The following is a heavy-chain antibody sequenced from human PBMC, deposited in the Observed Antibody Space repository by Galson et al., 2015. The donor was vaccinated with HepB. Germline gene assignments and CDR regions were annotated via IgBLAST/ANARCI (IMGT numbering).Heavy chain of an antibody. CDR1: GFTVSSNY. CDR3: ARDRGWYLADYYYGMDV. Sequence: SLRLSCAASGFTVSSNYMSWVRQAPGKGLEWVSVIYSGGSTYYADSVKGRFTISRDNSKNTLYLQMNSLRAEDTAVYYCARDRGWYLADYYYGMDVWGQGTTVTVSS. V-gene: IGHV3-66*02. J-gene: IGHJ6*02. CDR2: IYSGGST. D-gene: IGHD2-15*01.